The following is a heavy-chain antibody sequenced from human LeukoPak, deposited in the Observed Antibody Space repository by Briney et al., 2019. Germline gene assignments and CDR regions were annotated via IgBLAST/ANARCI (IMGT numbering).Heavy chain of an antibody. CDR2: IYTSGST. J-gene: IGHJ6*03. CDR3: ASHIVVAKKYYYYYYMDV. Sequence: SETLSLTCTVSGGSISSYYWSWIRQPAGKGLEWIGRIYTSGSTNYNPSLKSRVTMSVDTSKNQFSLKLSSVTAADTAVYYCASHIVVAKKYYYYYYMDVWGKGTTVTVSS. CDR1: GGSISSYY. V-gene: IGHV4-4*07. D-gene: IGHD2-21*01.